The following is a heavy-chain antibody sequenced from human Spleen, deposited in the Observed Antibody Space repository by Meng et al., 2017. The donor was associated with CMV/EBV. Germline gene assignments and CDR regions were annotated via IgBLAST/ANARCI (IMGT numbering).Heavy chain of an antibody. CDR3: ARDKESGVNIVAGTDGMDV. V-gene: IGHV1-69*05. CDR1: GGTFSNYA. CDR2: FIPLFGTA. J-gene: IGHJ6*02. Sequence: SVKVSCKASGGTFSNYAISWVRQAPGQGLEWMGGFIPLFGTANYAQKFQGRVTITTDESTSTAYMELSSLRSEDTAVYYCARDKESGVNIVAGTDGMDVWGRGTTVTVSS. D-gene: IGHD5-12*01.